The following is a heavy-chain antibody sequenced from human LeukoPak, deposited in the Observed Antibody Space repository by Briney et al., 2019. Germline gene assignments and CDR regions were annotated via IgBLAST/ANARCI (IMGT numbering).Heavy chain of an antibody. V-gene: IGHV4-34*01. CDR1: GGSFSGYY. CDR2: INHSGST. J-gene: IGHJ4*02. CDR3: ARIKRGTMVRGVIFIDY. Sequence: SETLSLTCAVYGGSFSGYYWSWIRQPPGKGLEWIGEINHSGSTNYNPSLKSRVTISVDTSKNQFSLKLSSVTAADTAVYYCARIKRGTMVRGVIFIDYWGQGTLDTVSS. D-gene: IGHD3-10*01.